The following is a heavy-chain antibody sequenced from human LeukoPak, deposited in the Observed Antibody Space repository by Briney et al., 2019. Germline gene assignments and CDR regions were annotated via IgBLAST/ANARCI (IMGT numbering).Heavy chain of an antibody. D-gene: IGHD2-21*02. Sequence: PPETLSLTCTVSGGSISSYYWSWIRQPAGKGLEWIGRFYTSGSTNYNPSLKSRVTMSVDTSKNQFSLNLNPVTAADTAVYYCAGGVTTEWFDPWGQGTLVTVSS. CDR2: FYTSGST. V-gene: IGHV4-4*07. CDR3: AGGVTTEWFDP. CDR1: GGSISSYY. J-gene: IGHJ5*02.